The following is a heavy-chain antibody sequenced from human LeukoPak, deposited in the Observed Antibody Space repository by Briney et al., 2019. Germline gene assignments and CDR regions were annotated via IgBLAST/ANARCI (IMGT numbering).Heavy chain of an antibody. CDR1: GGSFSGYY. CDR2: INHSGST. CDR3: ARELYSSGYHDAFDI. V-gene: IGHV4-34*01. Sequence: SETLSLTCAVYGGSFSGYYWSWIRQPPGKGLEWIGEINHSGSTNYNPSLKSRVTISVDTSKNQFSLKLNSVTAADTAVYYCARELYSSGYHDAFDIWGQGTTVTVSS. J-gene: IGHJ3*02. D-gene: IGHD3-22*01.